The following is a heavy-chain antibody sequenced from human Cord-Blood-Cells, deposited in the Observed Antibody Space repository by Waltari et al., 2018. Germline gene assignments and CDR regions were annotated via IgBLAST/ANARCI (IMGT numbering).Heavy chain of an antibody. CDR3: ARGRPTKDWNVWFDP. Sequence: QVTLRESGPALVKPTQTLTLTCTFPGFSLSTSGLCVSWLRQPPGKALEWLALIDWDDDKYYSTSLKTRLTISKDTSKNQVVLTMTNMDPVDTATYYCARGRPTKDWNVWFDPWGQGTLVTVSS. V-gene: IGHV2-70*01. CDR1: GFSLSTSGLC. J-gene: IGHJ5*02. CDR2: IDWDDDK. D-gene: IGHD1-1*01.